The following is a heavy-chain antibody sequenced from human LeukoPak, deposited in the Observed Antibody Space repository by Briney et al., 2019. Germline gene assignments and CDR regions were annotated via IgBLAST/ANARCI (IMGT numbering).Heavy chain of an antibody. CDR3: AKGYCGGDCPFDY. J-gene: IGHJ4*02. CDR2: ISSSSSYI. V-gene: IGHV3-21*01. CDR1: GFTFSSYS. D-gene: IGHD2-21*01. Sequence: PGRSLRLSCAASGFTFSSYSMNWVRQAPGKGLEWVSSISSSSSYIYYADSVKGRFTISRDNAKNSLYLQMNSLRAEDTAVYYCAKGYCGGDCPFDYWGQGTLVTVSS.